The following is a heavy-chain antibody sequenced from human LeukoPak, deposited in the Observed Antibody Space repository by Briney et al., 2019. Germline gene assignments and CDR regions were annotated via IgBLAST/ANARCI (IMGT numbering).Heavy chain of an antibody. CDR3: TARIAVAPGTDAFDI. CDR1: GFTFGDYA. D-gene: IGHD6-19*01. V-gene: IGHV3-49*04. J-gene: IGHJ3*02. Sequence: GGSLRLSCTASGFTFGDYAMSWVRQAPGKGLEWVGFIRSKAYGGTTEYAASVKGRFTISRDDSKSIAYPQMNSLKTEDTAVCYCTARIAVAPGTDAFDIWGQGTMVTVSS. CDR2: IRSKAYGGTT.